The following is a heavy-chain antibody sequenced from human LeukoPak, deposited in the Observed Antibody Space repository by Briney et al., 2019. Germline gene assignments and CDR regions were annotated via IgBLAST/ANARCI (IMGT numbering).Heavy chain of an antibody. CDR3: ARVRGYCTNGVCYFDY. D-gene: IGHD2-8*01. CDR1: GFTFDDYG. J-gene: IGHJ4*02. V-gene: IGHV3-20*04. Sequence: PGGSLRLSCAASGFTFDDYGMSWVRQAPGKGLEWVSGINWNGGSTGYADSVKGRFTISRDNAKNSLYLQMNSLRAEDKALYYCARVRGYCTNGVCYFDYWGQGTLVTVSS. CDR2: INWNGGST.